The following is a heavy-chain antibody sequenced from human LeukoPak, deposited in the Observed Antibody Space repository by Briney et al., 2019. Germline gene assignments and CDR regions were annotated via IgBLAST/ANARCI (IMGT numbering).Heavy chain of an antibody. CDR1: GGSISSSSYY. Sequence: KPSETLSLTCTVSGGSISSSSYYWGWIRQPPGKGLEWIGSIYYSGSTYYNPSLKSRVTISVDTSKNQFSLKLSSVTAADTAVYYCARHVDSSDSLAYYYYMDVWGKGTTVTVSS. J-gene: IGHJ6*03. D-gene: IGHD6-19*01. V-gene: IGHV4-39*01. CDR2: IYYSGST. CDR3: ARHVDSSDSLAYYYYMDV.